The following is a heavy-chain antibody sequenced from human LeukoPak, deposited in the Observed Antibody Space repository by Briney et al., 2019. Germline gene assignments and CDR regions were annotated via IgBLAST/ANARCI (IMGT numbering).Heavy chain of an antibody. D-gene: IGHD4-11*01. J-gene: IGHJ4*02. V-gene: IGHV1-18*01. CDR3: ANSADSNYVGDY. CDR2: ISAYNGNT. Sequence: ASVKVSCKASGYTFTSYGISWVRQAPGQGLEWMGWISAYNGNTNYAQKLQGRVTMTTDTSTSTAYMELRSLRSDDTAVYFCANSADSNYVGDYWGQGTLVTVSS. CDR1: GYTFTSYG.